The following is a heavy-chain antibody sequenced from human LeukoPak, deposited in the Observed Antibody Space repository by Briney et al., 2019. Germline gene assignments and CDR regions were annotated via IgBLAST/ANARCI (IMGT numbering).Heavy chain of an antibody. CDR1: GFTFSDYY. V-gene: IGHV3-11*04. CDR2: ISSSGSTI. D-gene: IGHD6-19*01. J-gene: IGHJ5*02. Sequence: TGGSLRLSCAASGFTFSDYYMSWIRQAPGKGLEWVSYISSSGSTIYYADSVKGRFTISRDNAKNSLYLQMNSLRAEDTAVYYCARVVAVAGTDWFDPWGQGTLVTVSS. CDR3: ARVVAVAGTDWFDP.